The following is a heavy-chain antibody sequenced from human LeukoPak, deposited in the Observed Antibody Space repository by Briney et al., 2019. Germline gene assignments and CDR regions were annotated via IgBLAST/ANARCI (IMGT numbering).Heavy chain of an antibody. CDR1: GYSFSSGYY. D-gene: IGHD6-19*01. CDR3: AIGPGYGSGWYLY. J-gene: IGHJ4*02. Sequence: PSETLSLTCAVSGYSFSSGYYWGCIRQPPGKGLEWSGSIYHSGSTYYNPSLKSRVTISVDTSKNQFSLKLSSVTAADTAVYHCAIGPGYGSGWYLYWGQGTLVTVSS. V-gene: IGHV4-38-2*01. CDR2: IYHSGST.